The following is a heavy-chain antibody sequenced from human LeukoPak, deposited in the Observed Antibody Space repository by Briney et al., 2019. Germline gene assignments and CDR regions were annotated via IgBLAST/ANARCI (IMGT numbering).Heavy chain of an antibody. CDR1: GFTFNDYW. D-gene: IGHD3-16*02. CDR2: TNTDGSKT. V-gene: IGHV3-74*01. CDR3: TRTGYRHGMDV. Sequence: GGSLRLSCAASGFTFNDYWIHWVRQAPGKGLVWVSSTNTDGSKTVYGDSLKGRFTISRDNGKNTLDLQLNSLRVEDTAVYFCTRTGYRHGMDVWGQGTTVTVSS. J-gene: IGHJ6*02.